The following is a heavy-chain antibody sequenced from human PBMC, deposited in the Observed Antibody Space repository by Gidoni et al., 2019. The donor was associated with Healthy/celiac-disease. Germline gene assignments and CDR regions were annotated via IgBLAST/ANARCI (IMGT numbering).Heavy chain of an antibody. D-gene: IGHD2-21*02. CDR1: GFTFSSYA. CDR2: ISYDGSNK. J-gene: IGHJ4*02. CDR3: ARGKSTVVTPLGY. V-gene: IGHV3-30-3*01. Sequence: QVQLVESGGGVVQPGRSLRLSCAASGFTFSSYAMHWVRQAPGKGLEWVAVISYDGSNKYYADSVKGRFTISRDNSKNTLYLQMNSLRAEDTAVYYCARGKSTVVTPLGYWGQGTLVTVSS.